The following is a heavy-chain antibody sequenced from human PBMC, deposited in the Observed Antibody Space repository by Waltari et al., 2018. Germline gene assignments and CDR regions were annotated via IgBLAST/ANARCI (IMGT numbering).Heavy chain of an antibody. CDR2: IRYDGSNK. J-gene: IGHJ6*03. CDR3: AKAYGSGSYSYYYYYYYMDV. V-gene: IGHV3-30*02. D-gene: IGHD3-10*01. Sequence: QVQLVESGGGVVQPGGSLRLSCAASGFTFSSYGMHWVRQAPGQGLEWVAFIRYDGSNKYYADSVKGRFTISRDNSKNTLYLQMNSLRAEDTAVYYCAKAYGSGSYSYYYYYYYMDVWGKGTTVTISS. CDR1: GFTFSSYG.